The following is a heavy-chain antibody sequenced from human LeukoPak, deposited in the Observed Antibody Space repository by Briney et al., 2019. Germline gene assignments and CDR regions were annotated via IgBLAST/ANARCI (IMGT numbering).Heavy chain of an antibody. CDR2: LYHSGST. V-gene: IGHV4-39*01. CDR3: ARGWVVGATTGRYYFDY. CDR1: GGSIRSSYYY. J-gene: IGHJ4*02. Sequence: PSETLSLTCTVSGGSIRSSYYYWGWIREHPGKALEWIRSLYHSGSTYYNPSLKSRVTISVDTSKNQFSLKLNSVTAADTAVYYCARGWVVGATTGRYYFDYWGQGTLVTVSS. D-gene: IGHD1-26*01.